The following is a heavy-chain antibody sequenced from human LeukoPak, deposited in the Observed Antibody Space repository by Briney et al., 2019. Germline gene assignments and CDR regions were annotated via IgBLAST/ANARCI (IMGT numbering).Heavy chain of an antibody. CDR2: IYHSGST. Sequence: IPSETLSPTCAVSGGSISSGGYSWSWIRQPPGKGLEWIGYIYHSGSTYYNPSLKSRVTISVDRSKNQFSLKLSSVTAADTAVYYCARGGTTTGGMDVWGQGTTVTVSS. CDR3: ARGGTTTGGMDV. CDR1: GGSISSGGYS. V-gene: IGHV4-30-2*01. J-gene: IGHJ6*02. D-gene: IGHD4-17*01.